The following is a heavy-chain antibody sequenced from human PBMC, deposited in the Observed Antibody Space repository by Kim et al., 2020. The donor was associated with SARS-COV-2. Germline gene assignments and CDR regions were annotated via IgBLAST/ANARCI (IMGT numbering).Heavy chain of an antibody. CDR3: AARGGTGYYYYGMDV. V-gene: IGHV1-58*02. Sequence: SVKVSCKASGFTFTSSAMQWVRQARGQRLEWIGWIVVGSGNTNYAQKFQERVTITRDMSTSTAYMELSSLRSEDTAVYYCAARGGTGYYYYGMDVWGQGTTVTVSS. J-gene: IGHJ6*02. D-gene: IGHD1-1*01. CDR2: IVVGSGNT. CDR1: GFTFTSSA.